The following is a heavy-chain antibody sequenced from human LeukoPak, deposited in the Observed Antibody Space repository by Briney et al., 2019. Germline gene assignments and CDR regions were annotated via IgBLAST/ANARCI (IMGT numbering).Heavy chain of an antibody. D-gene: IGHD2-2*01. Sequence: GASVKVSSTASGYTFTSYGISWVRQAPGQGLEWMGWISAYNGNTNYAQKLQGRVTMTTDTSTSTAYMELRSLRPDDTAVYYCATQYCSSTSCLPYWVYYWGQATLVTVSS. CDR1: GYTFTSYG. J-gene: IGHJ4*02. V-gene: IGHV1-18*01. CDR3: ATQYCSSTSCLPYWVYY. CDR2: ISAYNGNT.